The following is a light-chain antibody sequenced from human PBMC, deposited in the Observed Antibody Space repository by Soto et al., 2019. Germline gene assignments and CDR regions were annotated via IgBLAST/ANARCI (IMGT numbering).Light chain of an antibody. CDR2: AAS. Sequence: PGERATLSGRASEKVRTFVDWYQKKPGQAPSLLIYAASNRATGIPARFSGSGSGTDFTLTISNLEPEDFAVYYCQQHSHWPPWTFGQGTRVEIQ. CDR1: EKVRTF. CDR3: QQHSHWPPWT. V-gene: IGKV3-11*01. J-gene: IGKJ1*01.